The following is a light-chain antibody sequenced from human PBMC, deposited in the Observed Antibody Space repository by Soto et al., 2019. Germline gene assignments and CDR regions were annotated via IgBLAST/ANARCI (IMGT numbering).Light chain of an antibody. J-gene: IGLJ3*02. CDR3: ATWDDSLNGRV. V-gene: IGLV1-44*01. Sequence: QSVLTQPPSASGTPGQRVTISCSGSSSNIGSYTVNWYQQLPGTAPKLLIFSHNQRPSGVPDRFSGSKSGTSASLAISGLQSEDGADYYCATWDDSLNGRVFGGGTKLTVL. CDR2: SHN. CDR1: SSNIGSYT.